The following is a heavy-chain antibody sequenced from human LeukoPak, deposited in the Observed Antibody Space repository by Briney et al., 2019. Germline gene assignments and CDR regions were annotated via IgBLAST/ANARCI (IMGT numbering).Heavy chain of an antibody. CDR3: GVEGRSGSYYLDY. J-gene: IGHJ4*02. V-gene: IGHV1-69*05. Sequence: ASVKVSCKASGGTFSSYAISWVRQAPGQGLEWMGGIIPIFGTANYAQKFQGRVTITTDESTSTAYMELSSLRSEDTAVYYCGVEGRSGSYYLDYWGQGTLVTVSS. D-gene: IGHD1-26*01. CDR2: IIPIFGTA. CDR1: GGTFSSYA.